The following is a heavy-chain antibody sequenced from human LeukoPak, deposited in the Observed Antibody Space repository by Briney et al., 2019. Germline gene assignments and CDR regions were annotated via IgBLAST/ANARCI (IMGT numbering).Heavy chain of an antibody. Sequence: ASVKVSCKASGYTFIEYGISWVRQAPGQGLEWMGWISAYNGNTNYAQKFQGRVTMTTDTSTNTAHMELGSLTSDDTAVYFCARYAAGRDFDFWGQGTLVTVSS. J-gene: IGHJ4*02. CDR1: GYTFIEYG. V-gene: IGHV1-18*01. D-gene: IGHD6-13*01. CDR3: ARYAAGRDFDF. CDR2: ISAYNGNT.